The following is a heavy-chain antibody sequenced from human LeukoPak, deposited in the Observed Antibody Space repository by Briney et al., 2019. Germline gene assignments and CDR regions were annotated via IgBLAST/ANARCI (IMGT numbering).Heavy chain of an antibody. Sequence: GRSLRLSCAASGFTFSSYGMHWVRQAPGKGLEWVAVISYDGSNKYYADSVKGRFTISRDNSKNTLYPQMNSLRAEDTAVYYCAKGQISEYAYQLNFDYWGQGTLVTVSS. V-gene: IGHV3-30*18. J-gene: IGHJ4*02. D-gene: IGHD2-2*01. CDR2: ISYDGSNK. CDR1: GFTFSSYG. CDR3: AKGQISEYAYQLNFDY.